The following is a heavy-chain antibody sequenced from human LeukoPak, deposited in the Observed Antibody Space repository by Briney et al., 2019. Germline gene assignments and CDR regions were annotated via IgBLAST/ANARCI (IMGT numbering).Heavy chain of an antibody. J-gene: IGHJ4*02. CDR3: ARGLFSYDILTGNYE. V-gene: IGHV1-69*05. D-gene: IGHD3-9*01. Sequence: SVKVSCKASGGTFSSYAISWVRQAPGQGLEWMGGIIPIFGTANYAQKFQGRVTITTDESTSTAYMELSSLRSEDTAVYYCARGLFSYDILTGNYEWGQGTLVTVSS. CDR1: GGTFSSYA. CDR2: IIPIFGTA.